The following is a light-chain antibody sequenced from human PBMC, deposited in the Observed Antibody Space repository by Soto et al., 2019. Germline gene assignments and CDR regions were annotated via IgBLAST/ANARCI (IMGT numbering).Light chain of an antibody. V-gene: IGLV2-14*01. CDR2: EVN. CDR3: SSFTSSSTQV. CDR1: SSDVGGYNY. Sequence: QSALTQPACVSGSPGQTITISCTGSSSDVGGYNYVSWYQQHPGKAPKLMIYEVNNRPSGVSNRFSGSKSGNTASLTISGLQAEDEADYYCSSFTSSSTQVLGGGTKLTVL. J-gene: IGLJ3*02.